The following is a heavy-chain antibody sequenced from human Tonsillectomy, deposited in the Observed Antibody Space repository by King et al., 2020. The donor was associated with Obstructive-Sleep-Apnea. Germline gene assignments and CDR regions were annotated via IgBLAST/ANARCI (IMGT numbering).Heavy chain of an antibody. D-gene: IGHD2-15*01. CDR1: GGSFSGYY. J-gene: IGHJ6*02. CDR2: INHSGST. V-gene: IGHV4-34*01. CDR3: ARGERYCTGGSCYSRYYYYGMDV. Sequence: VQLQQWGAGLLKPSETLSLTCAVYGGSFSGYYWSWIRQPPGKGLEWMGEINHSGSTNYNPSLKSRGTISVDTSKNQFSLKLSSVTAADTAVYYCARGERYCTGGSCYSRYYYYGMDVWGHGTTVTVSS.